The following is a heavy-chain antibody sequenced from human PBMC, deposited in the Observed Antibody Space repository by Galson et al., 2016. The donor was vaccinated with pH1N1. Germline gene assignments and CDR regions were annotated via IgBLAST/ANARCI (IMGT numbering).Heavy chain of an antibody. Sequence: QSGAEVKKPGESLKISCKGSGYIFSTFWIGWVRQMPGKGLEWMGIVYPGDSDTRYNPPFKGQVTISVDKSIITAYLQWSSLKASDSATYFCARNQRSSDDYFFYNMDVWGQGTTVTVSS. CDR1: GYIFSTFW. CDR2: VYPGDSDT. CDR3: ARNQRSSDDYFFYNMDV. V-gene: IGHV5-51*01. D-gene: IGHD2/OR15-2a*01. J-gene: IGHJ6*02.